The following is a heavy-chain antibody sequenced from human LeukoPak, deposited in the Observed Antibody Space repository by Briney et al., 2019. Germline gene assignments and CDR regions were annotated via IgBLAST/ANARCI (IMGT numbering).Heavy chain of an antibody. CDR3: TKIQDYYFYYMDV. CDR2: IKSKADGGTT. V-gene: IGHV3-15*01. Sequence: GGSLRLSCAASGFPFINVWMSWVRQAPGKGLEWVGRIKSKADGGTTDYAAPVKGRFIISRDDSENTLYLQMDGLKTEDTAVYYCTKIQDYYFYYMDVWGKGTTVTVSS. CDR1: GFPFINVW. D-gene: IGHD5-18*01. J-gene: IGHJ6*03.